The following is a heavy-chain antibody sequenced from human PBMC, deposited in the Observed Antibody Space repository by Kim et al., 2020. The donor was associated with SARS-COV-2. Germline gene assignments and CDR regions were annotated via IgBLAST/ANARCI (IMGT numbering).Heavy chain of an antibody. J-gene: IGHJ6*02. CDR1: GYTFTSYY. V-gene: IGHV1-46*01. D-gene: IGHD3-9*01. CDR3: ARDEWRYDILTGYYPPHGMDV. Sequence: ASVKVSCKASGYTFTSYYMHWVRQAPGQGLEWMGIINPSGGSTSYAQKFQGRVTMTRDTSTSTVYMELSSLRSEDTAVYYCARDEWRYDILTGYYPPHGMDVWGQGTTVTVSS. CDR2: INPSGGST.